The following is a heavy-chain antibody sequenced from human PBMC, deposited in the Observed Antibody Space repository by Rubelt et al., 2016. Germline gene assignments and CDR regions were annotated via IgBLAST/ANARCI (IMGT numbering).Heavy chain of an antibody. J-gene: IGHJ4*02. CDR3: VFDF. V-gene: IGHV3-23*04. CDR2: LSGSGGST. CDR1: GFTFSRYA. Sequence: LVESGGGVVQPGRSLRLSCAASGFTFSRYAMHWVRQAPGKGLELVSALSGSGGSTYYADSVKGRFTISRDNSRNTLYLQMNSLRAEDTALYYCVFDFWGQGTRVTVSS.